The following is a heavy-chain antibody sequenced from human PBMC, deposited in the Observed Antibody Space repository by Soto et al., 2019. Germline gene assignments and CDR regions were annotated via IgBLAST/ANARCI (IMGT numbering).Heavy chain of an antibody. J-gene: IGHJ5*02. Sequence: ASVKVSCKASGYTFTTYGVSWVRQAPGQGLEWMGWISPYNGNTNYAQRLQGRVTLTTDTSTNTAYMELRSLRSDDTALYYCTREDGYCSGGSCHSGGWLEPWGQGTLVTVSS. CDR3: TREDGYCSGGSCHSGGWLEP. V-gene: IGHV1-18*01. D-gene: IGHD2-15*01. CDR1: GYTFTTYG. CDR2: ISPYNGNT.